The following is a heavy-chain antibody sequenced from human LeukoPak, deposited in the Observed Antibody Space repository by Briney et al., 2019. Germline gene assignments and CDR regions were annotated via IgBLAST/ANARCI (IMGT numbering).Heavy chain of an antibody. D-gene: IGHD2-2*01. CDR3: ARDEDRKYQLLTYDY. CDR2: INPNSGGT. J-gene: IGHJ4*02. CDR1: GYTFTGYY. Sequence: ASVKVSCKASGYTFTGYYMHWVRQAPGQGLEWMGWINPNSGGTNYAQKFQGRVTMTRDTSISTTYMELSRLRSDDTAVYYCARDEDRKYQLLTYDYWGQGTLVTVSS. V-gene: IGHV1-2*02.